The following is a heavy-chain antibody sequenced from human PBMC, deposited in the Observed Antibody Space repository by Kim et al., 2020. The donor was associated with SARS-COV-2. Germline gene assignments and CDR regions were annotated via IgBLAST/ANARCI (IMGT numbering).Heavy chain of an antibody. CDR1: GFTFRSYG. CDR2: IWYDGSNK. D-gene: IGHD2-2*01. CDR3: AKFHESNQPYYYYGMDV. Sequence: GGSLRLSCAASGFTFRSYGMHWVRQAPGKGLEWVAVIWYDGSNKYYADSVKGRFTISRDNSKNTLYLQMNSLRAEDTAVYYCAKFHESNQPYYYYGMDVWGQGTTVTVSS. J-gene: IGHJ6*02. V-gene: IGHV3-33*06.